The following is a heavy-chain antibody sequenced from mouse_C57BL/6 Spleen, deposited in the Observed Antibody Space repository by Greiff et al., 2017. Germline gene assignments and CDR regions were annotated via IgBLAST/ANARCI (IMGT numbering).Heavy chain of an antibody. CDR2: IYPRSGNT. J-gene: IGHJ1*03. V-gene: IGHV1-81*01. Sequence: VQLQQSGAELARPGASVKLSCKASGYTFTSYGISWVKQRTGQGLEWIGEIYPRSGNTYYNEKFKGKATLTADKSSSTAYMELRSLTSEDSAVYFCARRDYGSSYWYFDVWGTGTTVTVSS. CDR3: ARRDYGSSYWYFDV. CDR1: GYTFTSYG. D-gene: IGHD1-1*01.